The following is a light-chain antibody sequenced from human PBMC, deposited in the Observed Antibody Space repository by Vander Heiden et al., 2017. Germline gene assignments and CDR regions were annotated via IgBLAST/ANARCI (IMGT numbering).Light chain of an antibody. CDR2: AAS. Sequence: DIQLTQTPPSLSASVGDRFTITFLASPTISSSLNWYQQKPGKAPKLLIYAASSLQSWVPSRFSGSGSGTDFTLTISSLQPEDFATYYCQQSYSTPLTFGGGTKVEIK. V-gene: IGKV1-39*01. J-gene: IGKJ4*01. CDR1: PTISSS. CDR3: QQSYSTPLT.